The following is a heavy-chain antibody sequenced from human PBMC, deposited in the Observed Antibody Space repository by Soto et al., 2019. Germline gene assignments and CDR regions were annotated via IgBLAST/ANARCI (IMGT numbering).Heavy chain of an antibody. Sequence: GGSLRLSSAASGFTFSDYYMSWIRQAPGKGLEWVSYISSSGSTIYYADSVKGRFTISRDNAKNSLYLQMNSLRDEDTAVYYCARADRGYCISPSCLSWCAYWGQGTLVPVSP. CDR2: ISSSGSTI. CDR1: GFTFSDYY. D-gene: IGHD2-2*01. CDR3: ARADRGYCISPSCLSWCAY. J-gene: IGHJ4*02. V-gene: IGHV3-11*04.